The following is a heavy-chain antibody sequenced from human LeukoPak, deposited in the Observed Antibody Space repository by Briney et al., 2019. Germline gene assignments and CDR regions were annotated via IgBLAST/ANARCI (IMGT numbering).Heavy chain of an antibody. Sequence: SGGSLRLSCAASGFNFIGYSMTWVRRPPGKGLEWVSSISSADNTYYADSVKGRFTVSRDNAGKSLYLQMDGLRPEDTAVYYCAREGYTCGHGVDFWGQGTLVTVSS. D-gene: IGHD5-18*01. CDR3: AREGYTCGHGVDF. J-gene: IGHJ4*02. CDR1: GFNFIGYS. CDR2: ISSADNT. V-gene: IGHV3-69-1*01.